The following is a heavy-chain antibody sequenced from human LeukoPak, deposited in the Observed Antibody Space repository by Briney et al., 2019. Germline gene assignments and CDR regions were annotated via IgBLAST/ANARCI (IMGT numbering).Heavy chain of an antibody. Sequence: GGSLRLSCVASEFTFSSYSMNWVRQAPGKGLEWVSSISSSSSYIYYADSVKGRFTISRDNAKTSLYLQMNSLRAEDTAVYYCARHYFKSGSFPAFDYWGQGTLVTVSS. CDR2: ISSSSSYI. V-gene: IGHV3-21*01. CDR1: EFTFSSYS. D-gene: IGHD1-26*01. CDR3: ARHYFKSGSFPAFDY. J-gene: IGHJ4*02.